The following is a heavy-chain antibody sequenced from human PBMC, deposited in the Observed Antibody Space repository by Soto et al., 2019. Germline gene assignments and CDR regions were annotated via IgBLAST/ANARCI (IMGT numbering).Heavy chain of an antibody. Sequence: EVQLVESGGGLVQPGRSLRLSCAASGFTFDDYAMHWVRQAPGKGLEWVSGISWNSGSICYADSVKGRFTISRDNAKNSLYLQMNSLKAEDTALYYCAKERSSGWVDYWGQGTLVTVSS. D-gene: IGHD6-19*01. CDR2: ISWNSGSI. CDR1: GFTFDDYA. J-gene: IGHJ4*02. CDR3: AKERSSGWVDY. V-gene: IGHV3-9*01.